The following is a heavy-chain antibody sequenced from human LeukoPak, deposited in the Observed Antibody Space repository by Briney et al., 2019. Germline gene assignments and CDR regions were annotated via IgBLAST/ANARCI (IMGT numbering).Heavy chain of an antibody. D-gene: IGHD2-21*02. J-gene: IGHJ3*02. CDR3: SRDLALGDDAFHI. CDR2: IITDGLNT. Sequence: TLRLSCAPSGVTFSDDAVNWGGQSASKQLSFFSSIITDGLNTHYADSVKGRFTVSRDNSKNILYLQMGSLSAEDMAVYYCSRDLALGDDAFHIWGQGTMVTVS. CDR1: GVTFSDDA. V-gene: IGHV3-64*02.